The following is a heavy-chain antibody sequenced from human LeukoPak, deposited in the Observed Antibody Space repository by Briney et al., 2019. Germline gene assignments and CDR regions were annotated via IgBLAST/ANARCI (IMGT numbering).Heavy chain of an antibody. CDR2: ISSSGSTI. V-gene: IGHV3-11*04. J-gene: IGHJ6*03. CDR1: GFIFSDYY. D-gene: IGHD4-17*01. Sequence: GGSLRLSCAASGFIFSDYYMSWIRQAPGKGLEWVSYISSSGSTIYYADSVKGRFTISRDNAKNSLYLQMNSLRAEDTAVYYCAREDYGDYVWYYYYYMDVWGKGTTVTISS. CDR3: AREDYGDYVWYYYYYMDV.